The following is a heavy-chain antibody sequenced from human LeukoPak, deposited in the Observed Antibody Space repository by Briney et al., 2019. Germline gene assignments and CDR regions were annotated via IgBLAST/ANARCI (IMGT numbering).Heavy chain of an antibody. Sequence: GGSLRLSCAASGFTFSSYAMSWVRQAPGKGLEWVSAISGSGGSTYYADSVKGRFTISRDNSKNTLYLQMNSLRAEDTAVYYCAKDLRYCSGGSCYSGFDYWGQGTLVSVSS. V-gene: IGHV3-23*01. CDR1: GFTFSSYA. D-gene: IGHD2-15*01. CDR3: AKDLRYCSGGSCYSGFDY. CDR2: ISGSGGST. J-gene: IGHJ4*02.